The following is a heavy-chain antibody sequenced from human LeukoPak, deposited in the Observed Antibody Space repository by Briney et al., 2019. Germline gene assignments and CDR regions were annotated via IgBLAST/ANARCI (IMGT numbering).Heavy chain of an antibody. CDR1: GFTFSSYW. CDR3: ARAGLNWNHPFDI. J-gene: IGHJ3*02. V-gene: IGHV3-74*01. D-gene: IGHD1-14*01. CDR2: TNSDGSST. Sequence: PGGSLRLSCAASGFTFSSYWMHWVRQAPGKGLVWVSRTNSDGSSTSYADSVKGRFTISRDNAKNTLYLQMNSLRAEDTAVYYCARAGLNWNHPFDIWGQGTMVTVSS.